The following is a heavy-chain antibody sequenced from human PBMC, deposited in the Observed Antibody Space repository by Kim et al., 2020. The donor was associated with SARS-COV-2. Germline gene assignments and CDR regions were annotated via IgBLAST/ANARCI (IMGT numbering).Heavy chain of an antibody. Sequence: ASVKVSCKASGYTFTGYYMHWVRQAPGQGLEWMGRINPNSGGTNYAQKFQGRVTMTRDTSISTAYMELSRLRSDDTVVYYCARGGPMVRGARDAFDIWGQGTMVTVSS. V-gene: IGHV1-2*05. CDR1: GYTFTGYY. CDR2: INPNSGGT. D-gene: IGHD3-10*01. CDR3: ARGGPMVRGARDAFDI. J-gene: IGHJ3*02.